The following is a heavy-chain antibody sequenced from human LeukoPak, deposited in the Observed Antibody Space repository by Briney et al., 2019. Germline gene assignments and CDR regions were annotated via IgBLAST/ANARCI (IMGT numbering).Heavy chain of an antibody. CDR3: ARIGDVLLWFGESRPPYYYMDV. D-gene: IGHD3-10*01. V-gene: IGHV1-2*02. J-gene: IGHJ6*03. Sequence: GASVKVSCKASGYTFTGYYMHWVGQAPGQGLEWMGWINPNSGGTNYAQKFQGRVTMTRDTSISTAYMELSRLRSDDTAVYYCARIGDVLLWFGESRPPYYYMDVWGKGTTVTVSS. CDR1: GYTFTGYY. CDR2: INPNSGGT.